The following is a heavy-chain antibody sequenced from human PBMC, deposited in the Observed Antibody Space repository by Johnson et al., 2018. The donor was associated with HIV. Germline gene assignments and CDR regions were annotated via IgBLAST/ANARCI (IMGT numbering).Heavy chain of an antibody. CDR2: ISWNSGSI. CDR1: GFTFSSYW. J-gene: IGHJ3*02. D-gene: IGHD6-13*01. V-gene: IGHV3-9*01. CDR3: ARYSSSSRDTFDI. Sequence: QLVESGGGLVQPGGSLRLSCAASGFTFSSYWMHWVRQAPGKGLEWVSGISWNSGSIGYADSVKGRFTISRNNAKNSLYLQMNSLRAEDTALYYCARYSSSSRDTFDIWGQGTMVTVSS.